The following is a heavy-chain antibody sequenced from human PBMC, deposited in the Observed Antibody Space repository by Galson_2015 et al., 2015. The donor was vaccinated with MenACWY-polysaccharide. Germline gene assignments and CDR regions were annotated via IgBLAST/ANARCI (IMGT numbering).Heavy chain of an antibody. D-gene: IGHD6-6*01. V-gene: IGHV1-8*01. CDR2: MNPNSGNT. CDR1: GYTFTSYD. J-gene: IGHJ6*02. Sequence: SVKVSCKASGYTFTSYDINWVRQATGQGLEWMGWMNPNSGNTGYAQKFQGRVTMTRNTSISTAYMELSSLRSEDTAVYYCAREASIAARPPVRGVPVEGGMDVWGQGTTVTVSS. CDR3: AREASIAARPPVRGVPVEGGMDV.